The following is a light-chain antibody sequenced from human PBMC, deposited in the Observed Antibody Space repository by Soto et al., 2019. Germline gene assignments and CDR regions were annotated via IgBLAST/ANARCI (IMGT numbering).Light chain of an antibody. CDR3: ESYTSSSTWV. CDR1: SSDVGGYNY. Sequence: QSALTQPASVSGSPGQSITISCTGTSSDVGGYNYVSWYQQHPGKAPKLMIYEVSNRPSGVSNRFSGSKSDNMASLTMSGLQAEDEADYYCESYTSSSTWVFGGGTKLTVL. CDR2: EVS. V-gene: IGLV2-14*01. J-gene: IGLJ3*02.